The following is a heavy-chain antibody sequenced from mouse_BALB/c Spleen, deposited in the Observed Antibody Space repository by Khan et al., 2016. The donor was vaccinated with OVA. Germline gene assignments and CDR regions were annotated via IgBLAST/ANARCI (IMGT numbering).Heavy chain of an antibody. CDR2: INPRSDYT. Sequence: QVQLQQSGAELARPGASVKMSCKASGYTFPSNTMHWVKQRPGQGLEWIGYINPRSDYTIYNQKFKDKATLTADISSTTAYMQRSSLTSDDSAVYYCARSTTGYAMDYWGQGTSVTVSS. CDR1: GYTFPSNT. CDR3: ARSTTGYAMDY. D-gene: IGHD2-14*01. V-gene: IGHV1-4*01. J-gene: IGHJ4*01.